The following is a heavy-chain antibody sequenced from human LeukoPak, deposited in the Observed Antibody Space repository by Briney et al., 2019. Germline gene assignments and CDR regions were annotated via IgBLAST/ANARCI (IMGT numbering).Heavy chain of an antibody. J-gene: IGHJ4*01. V-gene: IGHV1-18*01. CDR3: ARWRLPKYYFDY. D-gene: IGHD2-15*01. Sequence: ASVKVSCKASGYTFTSYGISWVRQAPGQGLEWMGWISAYNGNTNYAQKLQGRVTMTTDTSTSTAYMELRSLRSDDTAVYYCARWRLPKYYFDYWGQEPWSPSPQ. CDR1: GYTFTSYG. CDR2: ISAYNGNT.